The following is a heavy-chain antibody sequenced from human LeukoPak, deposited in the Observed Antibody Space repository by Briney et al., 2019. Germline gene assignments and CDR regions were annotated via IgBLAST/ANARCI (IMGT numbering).Heavy chain of an antibody. CDR3: ARSNSSGYYPRPFDY. CDR1: GGSISSYY. V-gene: IGHV4-59*01. Sequence: PSETLSHTCTVSGGSISSYYWSWIRQPPGKGLEWIGYIYYSGSTNYNPSLKSRVTISVDTSKNQFSLKLSSVTAADTAVYYCARSNSSGYYPRPFDYWGQGTLVTVSS. CDR2: IYYSGST. D-gene: IGHD3-22*01. J-gene: IGHJ4*02.